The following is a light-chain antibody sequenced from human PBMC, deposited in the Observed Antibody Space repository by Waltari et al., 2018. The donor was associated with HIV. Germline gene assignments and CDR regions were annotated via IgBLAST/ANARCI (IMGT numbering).Light chain of an antibody. CDR1: SGSVSTNYY. CDR3: VVYLSSGSWV. CDR2: STY. V-gene: IGLV8-61*01. J-gene: IGLJ3*02. Sequence: QTVVTQEPSFSVSPGGTVTLTCGLSSGSVSTNYYPSWYKQSPGQAPRTHLCSTYIRSSGAPARFSGSSLGNKAALTITGAQAEDEADYYCVVYLSSGSWVFGGGTKVTVL.